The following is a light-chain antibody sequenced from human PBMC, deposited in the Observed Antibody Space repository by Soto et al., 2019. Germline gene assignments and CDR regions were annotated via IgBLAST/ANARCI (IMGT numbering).Light chain of an antibody. CDR3: QQRFKWPPIT. CDR1: QSVSYF. Sequence: EIVLTQSPATLSLSPGDRATLSCRASQSVSYFLAWYQQRPGQAPRLLIYDASKRATGISARFSGSGSGTDFPLTISSLEPEDFAVYYCQQRFKWPPITFGQGTRLEIK. V-gene: IGKV3-11*01. J-gene: IGKJ5*01. CDR2: DAS.